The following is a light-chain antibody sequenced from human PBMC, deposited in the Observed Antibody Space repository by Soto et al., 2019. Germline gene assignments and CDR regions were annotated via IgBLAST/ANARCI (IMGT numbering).Light chain of an antibody. J-gene: IGLJ3*02. V-gene: IGLV4-69*01. CDR2: LNSDGSH. Sequence: QPVLTQSPSASASLGASVKLTCTLSSGHSSYAIAWHQQQPEKGPRYLMTLNSDGSHSKGDGIPDRFSGSSSGAERYLTIASLQSEDEADYYCQTWGTGTWVFGGGNKLTVL. CDR1: SGHSSYA. CDR3: QTWGTGTWV.